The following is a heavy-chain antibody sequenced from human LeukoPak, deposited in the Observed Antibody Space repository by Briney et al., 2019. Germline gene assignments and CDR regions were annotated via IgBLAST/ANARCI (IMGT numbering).Heavy chain of an antibody. CDR2: IKEDGGEL. CDR1: GFTFSTYS. J-gene: IGHJ4*02. V-gene: IGHV3-7*04. CDR3: ARGRRWLQPLDY. D-gene: IGHD5-24*01. Sequence: GGSLRLSCAASGFTFSTYSMSWVRQAPGKGLEWVANIKEDGGELNYVDSVKGRFTISRDNAKQSLFLQMNSLRVEDLGVYYCARGRRWLQPLDYWGQGTLVTVSS.